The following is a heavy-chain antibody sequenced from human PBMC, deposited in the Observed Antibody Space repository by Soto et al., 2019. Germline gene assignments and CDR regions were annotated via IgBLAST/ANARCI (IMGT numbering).Heavy chain of an antibody. CDR1: GGTFGSNA. J-gene: IGHJ3*02. Sequence: QVQLVQSGAEVRRPGSSVKVSCKASGGTFGSNAISWVRQAPGQGLEWMGNIIPIFGTINNAQKFQGRVTITADESTNTAYMELSSLRSEGTAVYYCAREGYTFGPGEVRGAFDIWGQGTMVTVSS. V-gene: IGHV1-69*15. CDR3: AREGYTFGPGEVRGAFDI. CDR2: IIPIFGTI. D-gene: IGHD1-1*01.